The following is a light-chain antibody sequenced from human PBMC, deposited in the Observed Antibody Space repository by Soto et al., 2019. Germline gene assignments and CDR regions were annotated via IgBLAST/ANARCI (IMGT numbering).Light chain of an antibody. J-gene: IGKJ5*01. Sequence: IHLTHSPSSLSASLGDIVTITFRASQGISSYLAWYQQKPGKAPKLLIYAASTLQSGVPSRFSGSGSGTDFTLTISSLQPEDFATYYCQQLNSYPLTFGQGTRLEIK. CDR3: QQLNSYPLT. CDR2: AAS. CDR1: QGISSY. V-gene: IGKV1-9*01.